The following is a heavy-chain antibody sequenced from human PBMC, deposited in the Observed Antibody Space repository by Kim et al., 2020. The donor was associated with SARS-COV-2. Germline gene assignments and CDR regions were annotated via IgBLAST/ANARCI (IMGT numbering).Heavy chain of an antibody. D-gene: IGHD5-18*01. J-gene: IGHJ3*02. Sequence: SETLSLTCTVSGGSISSSSYYWGWIRQPPGKGLEWIGSIYYSGSTYYNPSLKSRVTISVDTSKNQFSLKLSSVTAADTAVYYCARHRIQLWFDAFDIWGQGTMVTVSS. CDR1: GGSISSSSYY. CDR3: ARHRIQLWFDAFDI. CDR2: IYYSGST. V-gene: IGHV4-39*01.